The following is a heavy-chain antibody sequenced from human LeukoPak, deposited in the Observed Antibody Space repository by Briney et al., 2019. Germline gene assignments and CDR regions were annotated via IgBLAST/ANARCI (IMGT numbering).Heavy chain of an antibody. CDR3: ARSTTAAGTAQYRGIYYYYMDV. Sequence: ASVKVSCKASGYTFTSYGISWVRQAPGQGLEWMGWISAYNGNTNYAQKLQGRVTMTTDTSTSTAYMELRSLRSDDTAVYYCARSTTAAGTAQYRGIYYYYMDVWGKGTTVTVSS. D-gene: IGHD6-13*01. V-gene: IGHV1-18*01. CDR1: GYTFTSYG. J-gene: IGHJ6*03. CDR2: ISAYNGNT.